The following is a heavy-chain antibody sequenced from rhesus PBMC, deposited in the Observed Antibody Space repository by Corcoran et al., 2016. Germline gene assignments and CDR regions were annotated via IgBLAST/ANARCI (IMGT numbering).Heavy chain of an antibody. CDR1: GGSISSNY. D-gene: IGHD3-3*01. Sequence: QLQLQESGPGLVKPSETLSLTCAVSGGSISSNYWSWIRQPPGKGLEWIGHISGSGGSTDYNPSLKSRVTISTDTSKNQFSLKLSSVTAADTAVYYCAREGTYNVWTGYPFDYWGQGVLVTVSS. V-gene: IGHV4-173*01. CDR2: ISGSGGST. CDR3: AREGTYNVWTGYPFDY. J-gene: IGHJ4*01.